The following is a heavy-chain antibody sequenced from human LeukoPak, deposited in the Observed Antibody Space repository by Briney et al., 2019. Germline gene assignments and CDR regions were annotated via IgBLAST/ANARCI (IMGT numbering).Heavy chain of an antibody. V-gene: IGHV5-51*01. CDR1: GYTFTSFW. CDR2: IYPTDSTT. D-gene: IGHD3-16*01. CDR3: ARRGGAADFDY. Sequence: GESLKISCKGSGYTFTSFWIAWVRQMPGKGLEYMGIIYPTDSTTTYSPSFQGQVTMSVDKSINTAYLQWSSLNASDTAMYYCARRGGAADFDYWGQGTLVTVSS. J-gene: IGHJ4*02.